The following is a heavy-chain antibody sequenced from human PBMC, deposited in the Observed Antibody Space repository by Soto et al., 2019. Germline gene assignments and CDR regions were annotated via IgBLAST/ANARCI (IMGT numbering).Heavy chain of an antibody. CDR2: IGAYNGET. Sequence: QVQLVQSGAEVKKPGASVKVSCKASGYTFSTYGFSWVRQAPGQGLEWMGWIGAYNGETNYAQNFQGRVTMTTDTSTTTSYMELRSLRSDDTAVYFCARDWKGAEGFDPWGQGTLVTFSS. J-gene: IGHJ5*02. CDR1: GYTFSTYG. V-gene: IGHV1-18*01. D-gene: IGHD1-1*01. CDR3: ARDWKGAEGFDP.